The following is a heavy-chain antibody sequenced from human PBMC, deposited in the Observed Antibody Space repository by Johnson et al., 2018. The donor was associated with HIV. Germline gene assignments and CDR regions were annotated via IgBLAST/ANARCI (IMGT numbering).Heavy chain of an antibody. CDR3: ASTGSGSDDAFDI. CDR1: GFTFNSYA. V-gene: IGHV3-30-3*02. J-gene: IGHJ3*02. CDR2: ISYDGSNK. D-gene: IGHD3-10*01. Sequence: QVQLVESGGGVVQPGTSLRLSCVASGFTFNSYAMHWVRQAPGKGLEWLSVISYDGSNKYYADSVKGRFTISRDNSKNTLYLQMNSLRAEDTAVYYCASTGSGSDDAFDIWGQGTMVTVSS.